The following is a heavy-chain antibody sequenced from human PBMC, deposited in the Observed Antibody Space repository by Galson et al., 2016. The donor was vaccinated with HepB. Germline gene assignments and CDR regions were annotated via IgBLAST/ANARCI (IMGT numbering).Heavy chain of an antibody. CDR2: IWYDGSNK. Sequence: SLRLSCAASGFTFSSYGMHWVRQAPGKGLEWVAVIWYDGSNKYYADSVKGRLTISRDNSKNTLYLQMNNLRVEDTAVYYCARDHGMVTKYYFDYWGQGALVTVSS. J-gene: IGHJ4*02. CDR1: GFTFSSYG. CDR3: ARDHGMVTKYYFDY. D-gene: IGHD3-3*01. V-gene: IGHV3-33*08.